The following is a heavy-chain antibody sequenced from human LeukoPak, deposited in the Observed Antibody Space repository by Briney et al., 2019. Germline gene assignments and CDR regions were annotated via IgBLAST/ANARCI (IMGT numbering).Heavy chain of an antibody. CDR1: GGTFSSYA. CDR2: IIPIFGTA. Sequence: SVKVSCKASGGTFSSYAISWVRQAPGQGLEWMGGIIPIFGTANYAQEFQGRVTITADESTSTAYMELSSLRSEDTAVYYCARDRSGEGNWFDPWAREPWSPSPQ. V-gene: IGHV1-69*01. CDR3: ARDRSGEGNWFDP. J-gene: IGHJ5*02. D-gene: IGHD6-25*01.